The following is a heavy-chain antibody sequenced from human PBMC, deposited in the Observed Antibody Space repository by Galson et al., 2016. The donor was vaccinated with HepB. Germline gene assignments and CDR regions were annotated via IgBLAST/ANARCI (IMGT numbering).Heavy chain of an antibody. CDR1: GGSISRDDNY. D-gene: IGHD6-19*01. J-gene: IGHJ4*02. CDR3: ARDVRQEAGTLDY. CDR2: VYKTGST. V-gene: IGHV4-31*03. Sequence: TLSLTCTVSGGSISRDDNYWSWVRQLPGKGLEWVGNVYKTGSTYYNPSLESRITISVDTSKNQFSLRLTSVTAADTAIYYCARDVRQEAGTLDYWGQGALVTVSS.